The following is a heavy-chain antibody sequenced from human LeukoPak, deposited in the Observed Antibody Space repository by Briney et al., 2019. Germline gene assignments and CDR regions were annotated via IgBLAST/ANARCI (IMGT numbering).Heavy chain of an antibody. CDR2: IESPRDI. Sequence: PGGSLRLSCAASGFDVKSHDIHWVRQPIGKGLEWVSSIESPRDIYYAGSAKGRFSISREDAENSVYLQMNNLRVEDTAIYYCAKVRRSVAYDYWGRGTLVTVSS. V-gene: IGHV3-13*01. CDR3: AKVRRSVAYDY. J-gene: IGHJ4*02. CDR1: GFDVKSHD.